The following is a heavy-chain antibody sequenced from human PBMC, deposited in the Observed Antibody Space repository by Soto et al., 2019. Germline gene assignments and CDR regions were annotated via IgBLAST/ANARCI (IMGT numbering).Heavy chain of an antibody. D-gene: IGHD6-19*01. J-gene: IGHJ4*02. CDR2: ISGSGGNT. V-gene: IGHV3-23*01. Sequence: GSLRLSCAASGFSFSYFAMSWVRQAPGKGLEWVAAISGSGGNTYYADSVKGRFTISRGNSKNTLFLQMNSLRDEDTAVYYCAKDRGGSGWSTLDHWGQGTLVTVSS. CDR1: GFSFSYFA. CDR3: AKDRGGSGWSTLDH.